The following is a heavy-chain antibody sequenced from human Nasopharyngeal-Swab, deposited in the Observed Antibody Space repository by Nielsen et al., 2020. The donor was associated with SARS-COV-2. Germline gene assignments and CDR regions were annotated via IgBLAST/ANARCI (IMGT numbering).Heavy chain of an antibody. V-gene: IGHV3-13*04. Sequence: GGSLRLSCAASGFTFSSYDMHWVRQATGKGLEWVSAIGTAGDTYYPGSVRDRFTISRDNSKNTLYLQMNSLRAEDTAVYYCAQEIRPNDYWGQGTLVTVSS. J-gene: IGHJ4*02. D-gene: IGHD6-6*01. CDR1: GFTFSSYD. CDR3: AQEIRPNDY. CDR2: IGTAGDT.